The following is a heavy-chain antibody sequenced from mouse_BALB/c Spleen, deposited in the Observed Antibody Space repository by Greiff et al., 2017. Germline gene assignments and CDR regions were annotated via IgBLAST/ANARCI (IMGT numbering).Heavy chain of an antibody. J-gene: IGHJ3*01. Sequence: EVQLQQSGAELVKPGASVKLSCTASGLNIKDTYMHWVKQRPEQGLEWIGRIDPANGNTKYDPKFQGKATITADTSSNTAYLQLSSLTSEDTAVYYCVGNYWFAYWGQGTLVTVSA. D-gene: IGHD2-1*01. CDR1: GLNIKDTY. CDR3: VGNYWFAY. CDR2: IDPANGNT. V-gene: IGHV14-3*02.